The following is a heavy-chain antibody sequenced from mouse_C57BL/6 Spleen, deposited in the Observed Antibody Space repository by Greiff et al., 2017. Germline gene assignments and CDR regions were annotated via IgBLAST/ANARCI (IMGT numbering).Heavy chain of an antibody. Sequence: EVKLQQSGPELVKPGASVKMSCKASGYTFTDYYMNWVKQSHGKSLEWIGEINPNNGGTSYNQKFKGKATLTVDKSSSTAYMELRSLTSEDSAVYYGAIRDYCDDWGQGTTLTVST. V-gene: IGHV1-26*01. CDR1: GYTFTDYY. CDR3: AIRDYCDD. J-gene: IGHJ2*01. CDR2: INPNNGGT.